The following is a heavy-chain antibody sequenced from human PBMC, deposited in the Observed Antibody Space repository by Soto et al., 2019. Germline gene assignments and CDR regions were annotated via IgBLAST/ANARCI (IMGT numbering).Heavy chain of an antibody. J-gene: IGHJ4*02. CDR3: ARGRGLSLIVGATQFDY. CDR1: GGSFSGYY. V-gene: IGHV4-34*01. Sequence: SETLSLTCAVYGGSFSGYYWSWIRQPPGKGLEWIGEINHSGSTNYNPSLKSRVTISVDTSKNQFSLKLSSVTAADTAVYYCARGRGLSLIVGATQFDYWGQGTLVTVSS. CDR2: INHSGST. D-gene: IGHD1-26*01.